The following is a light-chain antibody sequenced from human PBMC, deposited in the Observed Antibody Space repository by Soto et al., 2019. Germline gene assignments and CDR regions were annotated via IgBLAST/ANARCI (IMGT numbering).Light chain of an antibody. CDR2: ATS. Sequence: AIQMTQSPSSLSASVGDRVTITCRASQGIRNDLGWYQQKPGKAPKLLIYATSSLQSGVPSRFSGSGSGTDFTLTINSLQPEDFGTYYCLQDYTYPWTFGQGTKVEIK. CDR1: QGIRND. J-gene: IGKJ1*01. CDR3: LQDYTYPWT. V-gene: IGKV1-6*01.